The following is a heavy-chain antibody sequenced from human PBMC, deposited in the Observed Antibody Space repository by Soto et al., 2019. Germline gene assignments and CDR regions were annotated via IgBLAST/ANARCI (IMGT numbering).Heavy chain of an antibody. CDR2: IIPILGIA. J-gene: IGHJ4*02. V-gene: IGHV1-69*04. Sequence: ASVKVSCKASGGTFSSYAISWVRQAPGQGLEWMGRIIPILGIANYAQKFQGRVTITADKSKSTAYMELSSLRFEDMAMYYCARGGTFDYSSSAFDYWGQGTLVTVSS. CDR3: ARGGTFDYSSSAFDY. D-gene: IGHD6-6*01. CDR1: GGTFSSYA.